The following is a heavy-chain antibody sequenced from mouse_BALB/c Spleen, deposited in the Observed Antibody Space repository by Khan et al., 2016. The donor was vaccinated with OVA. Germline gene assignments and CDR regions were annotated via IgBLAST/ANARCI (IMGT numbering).Heavy chain of an antibody. D-gene: IGHD3-3*01. CDR2: ISTGGTYT. J-gene: IGHJ2*01. CDR3: ARQEARDVGFDY. V-gene: IGHV5-9-3*01. Sequence: EVELVESGGGLVKPGGSLKLSCAASGFIFSSFAMPWIRQTPEKRLDWVATISTGGTYTYYSDSLKGRFTISRDHAKNTLYLQMSSLRSEDTAMYYCARQEARDVGFDYWGQGTTLTVSA. CDR1: GFIFSSFA.